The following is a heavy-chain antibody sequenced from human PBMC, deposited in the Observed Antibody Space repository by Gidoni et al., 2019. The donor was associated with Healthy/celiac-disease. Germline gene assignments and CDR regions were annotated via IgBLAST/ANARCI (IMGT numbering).Heavy chain of an antibody. V-gene: IGHV4-34*01. CDR3: ARHSGWFPGYYYYGMDV. D-gene: IGHD6-19*01. Sequence: QVQLQQWGAGLLKPSETLSLTCAVYGGSFSGYYWSWIRQPPGKGLEWIGEINHSGSTNYNPSLKSRVTISVDTSKNQFSLKLSSVTAADTAVYYCARHSGWFPGYYYYGMDVWGQGTTVTVSS. J-gene: IGHJ6*02. CDR1: GGSFSGYY. CDR2: INHSGST.